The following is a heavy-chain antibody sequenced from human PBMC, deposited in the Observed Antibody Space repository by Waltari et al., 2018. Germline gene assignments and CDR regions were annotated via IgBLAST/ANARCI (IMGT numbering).Heavy chain of an antibody. CDR1: GGSISSSGSY. V-gene: IGHV4-39*01. CDR3: ARFSKSANWIDP. CDR2: ISYSGIT. J-gene: IGHJ5*02. Sequence: QLQLQESGPGLVKPSETLSLTCTVSGGSISSSGSYWGWIRQPPGKGLEWIGSISYSGITYYNTSLMSRVTISVDTSKNQFSLKLTSLIAAETAVFYCARFSKSANWIDPWGQGTLVTVSS. D-gene: IGHD3-3*02.